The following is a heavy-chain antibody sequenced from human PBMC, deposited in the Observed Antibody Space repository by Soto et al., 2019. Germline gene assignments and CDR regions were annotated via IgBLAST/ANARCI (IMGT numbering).Heavy chain of an antibody. CDR2: FIHGGRT. J-gene: IGHJ3*02. Sequence: PSETLSLTCALYGASLSAFHWTWLRKAPGKGLKWFEEFIHGGRTKYNPFLKGRVSFCLKASKNPFYLHSMSVPASDPAVSACGRSPLGYDHVRQTWREVGDSFGIWGRGTLVTVSS. V-gene: IGHV4-34*12. CDR3: GRSPLGYDHVRQTWREVGDSFGI. CDR1: GASLSAFH. D-gene: IGHD3-16*01.